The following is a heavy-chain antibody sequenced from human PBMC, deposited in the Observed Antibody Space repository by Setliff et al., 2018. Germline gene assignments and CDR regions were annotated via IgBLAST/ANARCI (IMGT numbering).Heavy chain of an antibody. CDR3: ARGWGSGWSKEGAFDI. Sequence: SETLSLTCAVYGGSFSGYYWSWLRQPPGKGLEWIGEINHSGSTNYNPSLKSRVTISVDTSKNQFSLKLSSVTAADTAVYYCARGWGSGWSKEGAFDICGQGTMVT. V-gene: IGHV4-34*01. CDR2: INHSGST. D-gene: IGHD6-19*01. J-gene: IGHJ3*02. CDR1: GGSFSGYY.